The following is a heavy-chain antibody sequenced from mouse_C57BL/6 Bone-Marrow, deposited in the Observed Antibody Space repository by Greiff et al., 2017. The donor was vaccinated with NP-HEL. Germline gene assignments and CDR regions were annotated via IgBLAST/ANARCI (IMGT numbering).Heavy chain of an antibody. V-gene: IGHV1-9*01. Sequence: QVQLKESGAELMKPGASVKLSCKATGYWIEWVKQRPGHGLEWIGEILPGSGSTNYNEKFKGKATFTADTSSNTAYMHLSSLTTEDSAIYSCARRRVFAYWGQGTLVTVSA. J-gene: IGHJ3*01. CDR3: ARRRVFAY. CDR2: ILPGSGST. CDR1: GYW.